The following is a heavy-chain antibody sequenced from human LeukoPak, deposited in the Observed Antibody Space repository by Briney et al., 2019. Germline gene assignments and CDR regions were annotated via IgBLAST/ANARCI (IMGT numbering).Heavy chain of an antibody. Sequence: AGGSLRLSCAASGFTFSSYAMSWVRQAPGKGLEWVSAISGSGGSTYYADSVKGRFTISRDNSKNTLFLQMNSLGAEDTAIYYCAKDHEMASMKKGYWGQGTLVTVSS. CDR2: ISGSGGST. J-gene: IGHJ4*02. D-gene: IGHD5-24*01. V-gene: IGHV3-23*01. CDR3: AKDHEMASMKKGY. CDR1: GFTFSSYA.